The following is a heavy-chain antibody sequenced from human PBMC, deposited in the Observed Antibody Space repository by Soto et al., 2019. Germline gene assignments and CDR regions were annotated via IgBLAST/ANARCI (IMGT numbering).Heavy chain of an antibody. CDR1: GYTFTSYD. CDR3: ARGGYCDRRSCLDYYYKGMAV. Sequence: QVQLVQSGAEVKKPGASVKVSCKASGYTFTSYDINWVRQATGQGLEWMGWMKPNSGDTGYAENFQGRVTMTRNTSLRTAYMELSSLRSEDTAVYYCARGGYCDRRSCLDYYYKGMAVWGQGTTVTVSS. V-gene: IGHV1-8*01. CDR2: MKPNSGDT. D-gene: IGHD6-13*01. J-gene: IGHJ6*02.